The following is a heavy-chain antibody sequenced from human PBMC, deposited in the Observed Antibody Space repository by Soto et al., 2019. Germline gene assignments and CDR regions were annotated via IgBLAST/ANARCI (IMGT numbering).Heavy chain of an antibody. CDR2: IYYSGST. CDR1: GGSISTHG. V-gene: IGHV4-59*08. D-gene: IGHD3-22*01. Sequence: SQTLCLPCTVSGGSISTHGGSWILQHQRKGLEWIGSIYYSGSTYYNPSLKSRVTISVDTSKNQFSLKLSSVTAADTAVYYCARHGDYYDSSGYYQPTLDAFDIRGQRTIVTVSS. J-gene: IGHJ3*02. CDR3: ARHGDYYDSSGYYQPTLDAFDI.